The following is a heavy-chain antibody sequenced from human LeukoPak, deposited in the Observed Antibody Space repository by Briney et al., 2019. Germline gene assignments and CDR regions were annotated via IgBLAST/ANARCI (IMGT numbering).Heavy chain of an antibody. D-gene: IGHD3-22*01. Sequence: PSETLSLTCSVSGASISSGDYYWSWIRQPPGKCLEWIGYIYYGGNTYYNPSLKSRVTISVDPSKNQCSLRLRSVTAADTAVYYCVKQWLRNAFDLWGQGTMVTVSS. CDR2: IYYGGNT. J-gene: IGHJ3*01. V-gene: IGHV4-30-4*01. CDR3: VKQWLRNAFDL. CDR1: GASISSGDYY.